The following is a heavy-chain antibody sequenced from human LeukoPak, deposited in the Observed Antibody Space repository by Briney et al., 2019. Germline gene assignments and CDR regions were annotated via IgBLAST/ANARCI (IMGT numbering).Heavy chain of an antibody. J-gene: IGHJ4*02. Sequence: GGSLRLSCAASGFTFSNYAMSWVRQAPGRGLEWVSSISSSSSYIYYADSVKGRFTISRDNAKNSLYLQMNSLRAEDTAVYYCARAAAAGDYWGQGTLVTVSS. CDR3: ARAAAAGDY. CDR1: GFTFSNYA. CDR2: ISSSSSYI. V-gene: IGHV3-21*01. D-gene: IGHD6-13*01.